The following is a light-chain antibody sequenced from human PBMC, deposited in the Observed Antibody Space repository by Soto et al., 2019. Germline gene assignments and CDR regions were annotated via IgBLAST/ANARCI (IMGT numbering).Light chain of an antibody. CDR3: QQRYSTPIT. J-gene: IGKJ5*01. Sequence: DIQMTQSPSSLSASVGDRVTITCRASQSISNYVNWYQQKPGKAPKVLIYATSSLQSGVPARFSGSGSGTDFPLNINSLQPEDFATYYCQQRYSTPITFGQGTRLDIK. CDR1: QSISNY. CDR2: ATS. V-gene: IGKV1-39*01.